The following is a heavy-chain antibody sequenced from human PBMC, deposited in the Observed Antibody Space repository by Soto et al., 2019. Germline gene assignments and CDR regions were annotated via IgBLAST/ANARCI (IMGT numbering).Heavy chain of an antibody. Sequence: QVQLQESGPGLVKPSKTLSLTCTVSGGSISSYYWSWIRQPPGKGLEWIGYIYDSGSTNYNPSLKTRVTISVDTSKNQFSLKLTSVTAADTAVYYCAAPPRYWGQGTLVTVSS. D-gene: IGHD6-6*01. CDR2: IYDSGST. CDR3: AAPPRY. CDR1: GGSISSYY. J-gene: IGHJ4*02. V-gene: IGHV4-59*01.